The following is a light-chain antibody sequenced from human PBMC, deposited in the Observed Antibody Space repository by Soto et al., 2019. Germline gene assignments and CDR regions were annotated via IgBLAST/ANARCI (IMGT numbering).Light chain of an antibody. J-gene: IGKJ1*01. CDR2: KAS. V-gene: IGKV1-5*03. CDR3: QQYNSYPWP. CDR1: QSISSW. Sequence: DIQMTQSPSTLSASVGDRVTITCRASQSISSWLAWYQQKPGKAPKLLIYKASSLESGVPSRFSGSGSGTEFTLTISSLQSDDFGTYYCQQYNSYPWPFGQGTRADIK.